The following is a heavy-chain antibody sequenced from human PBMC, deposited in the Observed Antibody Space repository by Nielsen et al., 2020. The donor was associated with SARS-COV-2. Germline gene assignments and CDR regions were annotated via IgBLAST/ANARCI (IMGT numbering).Heavy chain of an antibody. Sequence: SETLSLTCTVSGGSISSGGYYWSWIRQHPGKGLEWIGYIYYSGSTYYNPSLKSRVTISVDTSKNQFSLKLSSVTAADTAVYYCAREMVVVDYYGSGSDLIIDAFDIWGQGTMVTVSS. CDR1: GGSISSGGYY. CDR3: AREMVVVDYYGSGSDLIIDAFDI. D-gene: IGHD3-10*01. V-gene: IGHV4-31*03. J-gene: IGHJ3*02. CDR2: IYYSGST.